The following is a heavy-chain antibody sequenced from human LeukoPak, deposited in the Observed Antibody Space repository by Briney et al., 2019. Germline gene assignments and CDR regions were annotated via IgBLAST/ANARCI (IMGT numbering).Heavy chain of an antibody. J-gene: IGHJ4*02. D-gene: IGHD2-15*01. Sequence: GESLKISCTTSGFSFSNYDIHWVRQAPGKGLEWVAVISFDGTNKYYADSVKGRFTISRDNSNNTLYLQMNRLRDEDTAVYYCAKERCSGGSCYSAGEYFDYWGQGTLVTVSS. CDR1: GFSFSNYD. CDR3: AKERCSGGSCYSAGEYFDY. CDR2: ISFDGTNK. V-gene: IGHV3-30*18.